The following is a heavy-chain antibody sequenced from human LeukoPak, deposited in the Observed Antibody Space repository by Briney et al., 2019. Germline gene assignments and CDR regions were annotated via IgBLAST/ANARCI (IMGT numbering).Heavy chain of an antibody. J-gene: IGHJ4*02. CDR1: GFTFSSYA. D-gene: IGHD3-3*01. CDR3: AKDSPSPNFWSGPEAY. CDR2: ISGSGGST. V-gene: IGHV3-23*01. Sequence: GGSLRLSCAASGFTFSSYAMSWVRQAPGKGLEWVSAISGSGGSTYYADSVKGRFTISRDNSKNTLYLQMNSLRAEDTAVYYCAKDSPSPNFWSGPEAYWGQGTLVTVSS.